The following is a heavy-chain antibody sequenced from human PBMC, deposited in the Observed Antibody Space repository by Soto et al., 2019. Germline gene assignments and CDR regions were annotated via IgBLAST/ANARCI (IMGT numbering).Heavy chain of an antibody. CDR1: GFTFSDCY. J-gene: IGHJ5*02. CDR3: ALAPGYYHTGVSHP. D-gene: IGHD2-8*02. V-gene: IGHV3-11*06. CDR2: ISSNSNYK. Sequence: VEYLRLSCAASGFTFSDCYMSWSRQAPGKGLEWISYISSNSNYKNHADSVRGRFTISRDNAKNSLYLQMNGLRAEDTAVYYCALAPGYYHTGVSHPWGKRT.